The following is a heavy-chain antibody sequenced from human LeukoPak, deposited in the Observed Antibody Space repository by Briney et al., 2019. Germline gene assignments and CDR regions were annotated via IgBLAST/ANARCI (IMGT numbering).Heavy chain of an antibody. J-gene: IGHJ4*02. CDR1: GGSISSSSYY. Sequence: RASETLSLTCTVSGGSISSSSYYWGWIRQPPGKGLEWIGSIYYSGSTYYNPSLKSRVTISVDTSKNQFSLKLSSVTAADTAVYYCACYSYFIHDYWGQGTLVTVSS. CDR3: ACYSYFIHDY. D-gene: IGHD5-24*01. V-gene: IGHV4-39*07. CDR2: IYYSGST.